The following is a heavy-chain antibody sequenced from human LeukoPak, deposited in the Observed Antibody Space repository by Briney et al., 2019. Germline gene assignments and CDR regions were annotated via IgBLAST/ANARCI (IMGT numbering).Heavy chain of an antibody. Sequence: PGGSLRLACAASGFIFSNYAMHWVRQAPGKGLEWVTFIRYDGSNKYYAESVKGRFTSSKDNSKNKLYLQMNSLRAEDTAVYYCPKAIHSSSSGVVDYWGQGTLLSVSS. CDR3: PKAIHSSSSGVVDY. V-gene: IGHV3-30*02. CDR2: IRYDGSNK. J-gene: IGHJ4*02. D-gene: IGHD6-6*01. CDR1: GFIFSNYA.